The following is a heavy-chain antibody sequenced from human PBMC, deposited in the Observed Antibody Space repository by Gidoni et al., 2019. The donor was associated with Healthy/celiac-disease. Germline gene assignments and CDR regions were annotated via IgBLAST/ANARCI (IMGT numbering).Heavy chain of an antibody. CDR1: GGTFSSYA. Sequence: QVQLVQSGAEVKKPVSSVKVSCKASGGTFSSYAISWVRQAPGQGLEWMGGIIPILGTANYAQKCQGRVTITADESTSTAYMELSSLRSEDTAVYYCARDKGSYGAYDAFDIWGQGTMVTVSS. CDR2: IIPILGTA. V-gene: IGHV1-69*01. CDR3: ARDKGSYGAYDAFDI. J-gene: IGHJ3*02. D-gene: IGHD1-26*01.